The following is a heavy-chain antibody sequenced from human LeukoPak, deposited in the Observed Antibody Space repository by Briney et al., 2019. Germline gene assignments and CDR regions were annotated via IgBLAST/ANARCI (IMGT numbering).Heavy chain of an antibody. CDR3: ARDSRGYTYDTYYYYSGMDV. CDR1: GYTXTGYY. CDR2: INPNSGGT. D-gene: IGHD5-18*01. J-gene: IGHJ6*02. V-gene: IGHV1-2*02. Sequence: ASVRVSCKASGYTXTGYYLHWVRQAPGRGLEWMGWINPNSGGTNYPQKFQGRVAMTRDMSISTAYMELSRLRSDDTAVYYCARDSRGYTYDTYYYYSGMDVWGRGTTVTVSS.